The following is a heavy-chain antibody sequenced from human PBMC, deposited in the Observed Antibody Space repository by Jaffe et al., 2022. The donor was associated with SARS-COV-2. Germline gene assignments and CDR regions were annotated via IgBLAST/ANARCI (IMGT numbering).Heavy chain of an antibody. CDR1: GFTFSTYA. J-gene: IGHJ5*02. Sequence: EVQLLESGGGLVQPGGSLRLSCAASGFTFSTYAMNWVRQAPGKGLEWVSALSGSGTNTYYADSVKGRFTISRDNSKNTLYLQMNSLRAEDTAVYYCARGPNYDFWSGYSNWFDPWGQGTLVTVAS. CDR3: ARGPNYDFWSGYSNWFDP. CDR2: LSGSGTNT. D-gene: IGHD3-3*01. V-gene: IGHV3-23*01.